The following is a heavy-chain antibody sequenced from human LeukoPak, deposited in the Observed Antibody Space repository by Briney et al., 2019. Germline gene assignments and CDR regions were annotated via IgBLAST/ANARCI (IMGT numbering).Heavy chain of an antibody. Sequence: GGSLRLSCAASGFTFSSYEMNWVRQAPGKGLDWVSYISSSGSAIYYADSVRGRFTISRDNAKNSLYLQMNSLRAEDTAVYYCARAFCSSTSCRLDYWGQGTLVTVSS. CDR3: ARAFCSSTSCRLDY. D-gene: IGHD2-2*01. CDR2: ISSSGSAI. V-gene: IGHV3-48*03. J-gene: IGHJ4*02. CDR1: GFTFSSYE.